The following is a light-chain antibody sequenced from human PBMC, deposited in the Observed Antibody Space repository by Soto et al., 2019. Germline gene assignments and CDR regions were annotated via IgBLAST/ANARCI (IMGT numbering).Light chain of an antibody. CDR1: QSVSSSS. Sequence: EIVLTQSPGTLSLSPGERATLSCRASQSVSSSSLAWYQQKPGQAPRLLIYGASSRATGIPDRFSGSGSGTDFTLTISRLEPEDVGVYYCQQYGSAPPYTFGQGTKLEIK. V-gene: IGKV3-20*01. CDR2: GAS. J-gene: IGKJ2*01. CDR3: QQYGSAPPYT.